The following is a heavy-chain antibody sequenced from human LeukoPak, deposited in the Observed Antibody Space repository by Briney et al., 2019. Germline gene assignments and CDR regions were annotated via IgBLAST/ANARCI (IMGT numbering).Heavy chain of an antibody. Sequence: PGGSLRLSCAASGFTFSDYYMSWIRQAPGEGLECVSYISSSGTTIYYADSVKGRFTISRDNAKNSLSLQMNSLRAEDTAVYYCARETTVVTRYFDYWGQGTLVTVSS. D-gene: IGHD4-23*01. CDR2: ISSSGTTI. J-gene: IGHJ4*02. V-gene: IGHV3-11*04. CDR3: ARETTVVTRYFDY. CDR1: GFTFSDYY.